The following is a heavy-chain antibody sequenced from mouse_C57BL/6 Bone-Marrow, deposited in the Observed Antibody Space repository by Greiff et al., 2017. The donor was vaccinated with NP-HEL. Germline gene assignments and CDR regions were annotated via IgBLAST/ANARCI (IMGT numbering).Heavy chain of an antibody. CDR2: IDPSDSYT. CDR1: GYTFTSYW. V-gene: IGHV1-69*01. Sequence: QVQLQQPGAELVMPGASVKLSCKASGYTFTSYWMHWVKQRPGQGLEWIGEIDPSDSYTNYNQKFKGKSTLTVDKSSSTAYMQLSSLTSEDSAVYYCASHDGYSFDYWGKGTTLTVSS. CDR3: ASHDGYSFDY. J-gene: IGHJ2*01. D-gene: IGHD2-3*01.